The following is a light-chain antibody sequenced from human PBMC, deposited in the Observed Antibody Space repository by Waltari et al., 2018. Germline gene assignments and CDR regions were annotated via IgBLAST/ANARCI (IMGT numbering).Light chain of an antibody. CDR1: QCVSSY. CDR2: DAS. J-gene: IGKJ4*01. CDR3: QQRSDWLLT. V-gene: IGKV3-11*01. Sequence: EIVLTQSPATLSLSPGERATLSCRASQCVSSYLAWYPQKSGQAPRLPIYDASNRATGIPARFSGVGSGTDFTLTISSLEPEDFAVYYCQQRSDWLLTFGGGTKVEIK.